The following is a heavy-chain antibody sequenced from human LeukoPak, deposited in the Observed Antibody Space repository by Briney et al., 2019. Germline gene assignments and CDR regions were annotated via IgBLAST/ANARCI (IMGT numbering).Heavy chain of an antibody. J-gene: IGHJ4*02. CDR3: ATNGYSGTYNRYFDS. CDR1: GFTVSSSY. D-gene: IGHD1-26*01. Sequence: PGGSLRLSCAASGFTVSSSYMSWVRQAPGKGLEWVAVIYAGGTTYYPDSVKGRCTISRDNSKNTLYLQMDSLRSEDTAVYYCATNGYSGTYNRYFDSWGQGTLVTVSS. V-gene: IGHV3-53*05. CDR2: IYAGGTT.